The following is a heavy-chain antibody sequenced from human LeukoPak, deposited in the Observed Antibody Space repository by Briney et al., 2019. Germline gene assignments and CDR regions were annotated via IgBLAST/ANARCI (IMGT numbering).Heavy chain of an antibody. V-gene: IGHV4-59*12. CDR2: IFYTGTT. D-gene: IGHD6-13*01. J-gene: IGHJ4*02. Sequence: PSETLSLTCTVSGGSISSYYWSWIRQPPGKGLEWIGYIFYTGTTNYNPSLKSRVTISVDSSKNQFSLKLSSVTAADTAVYYCARGPKQQLVWRAYDYWGQGTLVTVSS. CDR3: ARGPKQQLVWRAYDY. CDR1: GGSISSYY.